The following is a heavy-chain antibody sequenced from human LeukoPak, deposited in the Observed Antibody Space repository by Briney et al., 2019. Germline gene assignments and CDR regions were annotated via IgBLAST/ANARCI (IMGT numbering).Heavy chain of an antibody. CDR2: ISFSSSYI. CDR3: ARDGYRDDVPFDY. D-gene: IGHD5-12*01. CDR1: GFTFSSYS. J-gene: IGHJ4*02. V-gene: IGHV3-21*01. Sequence: GGSLRLSCAASGFTFSSYSMNWVRQAPGKGLEWVSSISFSSSYIYYAGSVKGRFTISRDNAKNSLYLQMNSLRAEDTAVYYCARDGYRDDVPFDYWGQGTLVTVSS.